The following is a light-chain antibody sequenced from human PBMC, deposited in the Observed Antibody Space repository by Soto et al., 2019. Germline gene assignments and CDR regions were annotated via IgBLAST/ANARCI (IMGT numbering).Light chain of an antibody. CDR3: QHYHSYSIT. CDR1: QTITTR. J-gene: IGKJ2*01. Sequence: DILMTQSPATLSASAGDRATISCRASQTITTRLAWYQQKPGRHPKLLIFDVSTLGSGVPSRFSGSGSGTEFTLTITNEQADDVSAYYCQHYHSYSITFGGGTKLDIK. V-gene: IGKV1-5*01. CDR2: DVS.